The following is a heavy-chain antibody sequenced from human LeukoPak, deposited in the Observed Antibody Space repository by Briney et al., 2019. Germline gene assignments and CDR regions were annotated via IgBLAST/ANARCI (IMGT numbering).Heavy chain of an antibody. J-gene: IGHJ4*02. CDR1: RFTFSDYY. CDR2: ISSSGSTV. Sequence: GGSLRLSCAASRFTFSDYYMSWIRQAPGKGLEWVSYISSSGSTVYYADSVKGRFTISRDNAKNSLYLQMNSLSAEDTAVYYCAKTTTGYSSGRYPGWPVDYWGQGTLVTVSS. D-gene: IGHD6-19*01. CDR3: AKTTTGYSSGRYPGWPVDY. V-gene: IGHV3-11*01.